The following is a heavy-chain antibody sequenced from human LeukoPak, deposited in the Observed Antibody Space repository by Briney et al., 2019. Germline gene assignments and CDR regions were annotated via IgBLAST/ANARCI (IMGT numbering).Heavy chain of an antibody. CDR2: FSSSSNYI. Sequence: GGSLRLSCAASGFTFSNYNMNWVRQAPGKGLEWVSSFSSSSNYIYYADSVKGRFTISRDNAKNSLYLQMNGLRTEDTAIYYCARAQWLVRDAFDIWGQGTMVTVSS. CDR3: ARAQWLVRDAFDI. V-gene: IGHV3-21*01. CDR1: GFTFSNYN. D-gene: IGHD6-19*01. J-gene: IGHJ3*02.